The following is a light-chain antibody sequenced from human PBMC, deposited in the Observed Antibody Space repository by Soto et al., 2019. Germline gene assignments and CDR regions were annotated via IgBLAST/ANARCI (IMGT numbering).Light chain of an antibody. V-gene: IGKV3D-15*01. CDR1: QSVSCN. CDR2: GAS. J-gene: IGKJ1*01. CDR3: HQYNYWPPET. Sequence: EIRITQSPATLSVSPGERATLSCRASQSVSCNLAWYQQKLGQAPRLLIYGASSRATGIPDRFSGSGSGTEFILTISSLQSEDSAVYYCHQYNYWPPETFGQGTKVDIK.